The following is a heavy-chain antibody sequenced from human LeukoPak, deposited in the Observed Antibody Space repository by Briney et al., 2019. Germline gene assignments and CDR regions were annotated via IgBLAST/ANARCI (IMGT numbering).Heavy chain of an antibody. CDR3: ARFPMVRGVIGPFDP. CDR1: GYTFTSYA. V-gene: IGHV7-4-1*02. J-gene: IGHJ5*02. D-gene: IGHD3-10*01. Sequence: ASVKVSCKASGYTFTSYAMNWVRQAPGQGLEWMGWINTNTGNPTYAQGFTGRFVFSLDTSVSTAYLQISSLKAEDTAVYYCARFPMVRGVIGPFDPWGQGTLVTVSS. CDR2: INTNTGNP.